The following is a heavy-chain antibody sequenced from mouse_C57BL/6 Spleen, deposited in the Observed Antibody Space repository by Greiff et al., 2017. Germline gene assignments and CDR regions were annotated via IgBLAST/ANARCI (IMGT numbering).Heavy chain of an antibody. Sequence: EVKLVESGGGLVQPGSSMKLSCTASGFTFSDYYMAWVRQVPEKGLEWVANINYDGSSTYYLDSLKSRFIISRDNAKNILYLQMSSLKSEDTATYYCARAIYYGPGGYFDVWGTGTTVTVSS. CDR3: ARAIYYGPGGYFDV. D-gene: IGHD2-1*01. CDR2: INYDGSST. CDR1: GFTFSDYY. J-gene: IGHJ1*03. V-gene: IGHV5-16*01.